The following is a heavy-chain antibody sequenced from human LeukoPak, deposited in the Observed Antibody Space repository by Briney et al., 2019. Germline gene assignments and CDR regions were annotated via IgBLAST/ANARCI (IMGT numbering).Heavy chain of an antibody. D-gene: IGHD3-10*01. J-gene: IGHJ4*02. Sequence: PGGSLRLSCAASGFTFNNYWMSWVRQAPGKGLEWVAVISDDGNKKYYVDSVQGRFTISRDNSRNTLSLQMSSLRAEDTAVYYCAKSVPSGSRSDYWGQGTLVTVSS. CDR2: ISDDGNKK. CDR1: GFTFNNYW. CDR3: AKSVPSGSRSDY. V-gene: IGHV3-30*18.